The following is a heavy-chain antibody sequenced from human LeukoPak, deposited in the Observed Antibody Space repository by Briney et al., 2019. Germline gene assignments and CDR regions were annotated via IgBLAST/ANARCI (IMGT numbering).Heavy chain of an antibody. Sequence: ASVKVSCKASGYTFTGYYMHWVRQAPGQGLEWMGWINPNSGGTNYAQKFQGRVTMTRDTSISTAYMELSSLRSEDTAVYYCARSLEPTYYYYYIDVWGKGTTVTISS. CDR3: ARSLEPTYYYYYIDV. J-gene: IGHJ6*03. CDR2: INPNSGGT. V-gene: IGHV1-2*02. CDR1: GYTFTGYY. D-gene: IGHD3-3*01.